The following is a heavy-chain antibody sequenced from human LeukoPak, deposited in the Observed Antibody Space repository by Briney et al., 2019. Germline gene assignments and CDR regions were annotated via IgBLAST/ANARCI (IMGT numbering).Heavy chain of an antibody. V-gene: IGHV4-61*02. CDR1: GGSISSGSYY. Sequence: SETLSLTCTVSGGSISSGSYYWSWIRQPAGKGLEWIGRIYTSGSTNYNPSLKSRVTISVDTSKNQFSLKLNSVTAADTAVYYCARSGYSYGTFDYWGQGTLVTVSS. CDR3: ARSGYSYGTFDY. D-gene: IGHD5-18*01. J-gene: IGHJ4*02. CDR2: IYTSGST.